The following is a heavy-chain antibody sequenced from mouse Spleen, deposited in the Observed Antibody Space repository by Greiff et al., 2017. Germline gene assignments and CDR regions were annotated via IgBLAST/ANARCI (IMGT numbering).Heavy chain of an antibody. J-gene: IGHJ4*01. CDR1: GFTFSDFY. CDR3: ARDEDGGVYYAMDY. Sequence: EVKLMESGGGLVQSGRSLRLSCATSGFTFSDFYMEWVRQAPGKGLEWIAASRNKANDYTTEYSASVKGRFIVSRDTSQSILYLQMNALRAEDTAIYYCARDEDGGVYYAMDYWGQGTSVTVSS. V-gene: IGHV7-1*01. CDR2: SRNKANDYTT.